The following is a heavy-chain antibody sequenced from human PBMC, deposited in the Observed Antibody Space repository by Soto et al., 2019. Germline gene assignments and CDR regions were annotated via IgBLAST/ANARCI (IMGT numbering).Heavy chain of an antibody. D-gene: IGHD3-3*01. CDR2: IYPSVDT. V-gene: IGHV4-30-2*01. CDR1: GDSISSGGYS. J-gene: IGHJ5*02. CDR3: ASRGSGVVDP. Sequence: QLQLQESGSGLVKPSQTLSLTCSVSGDSISSGGYSWSWIRQPPGKGVEWIGYIYPSVDTYYNPSLKSRVTISVDRSKNQFSLNLSSVTAADTAVYYCASRGSGVVDPWGQGTLVTVSS.